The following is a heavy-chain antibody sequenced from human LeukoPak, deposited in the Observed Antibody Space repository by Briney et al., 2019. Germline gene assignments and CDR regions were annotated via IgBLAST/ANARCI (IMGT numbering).Heavy chain of an antibody. D-gene: IGHD3-10*01. CDR1: GYTFTSYG. J-gene: IGHJ3*02. Sequence: GASVKVSCKASGYTFTSYGISWVRQAPGQGLEWMGWISTYKGNTNYAQKLQGRVTMTTDTSTSTAYMELSSLRSEDTAVYYCARVPAHMVRGFAFDIWGQGTMVTVSS. V-gene: IGHV1-18*01. CDR3: ARVPAHMVRGFAFDI. CDR2: ISTYKGNT.